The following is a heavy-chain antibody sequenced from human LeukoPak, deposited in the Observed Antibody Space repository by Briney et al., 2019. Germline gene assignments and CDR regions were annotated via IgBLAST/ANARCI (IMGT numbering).Heavy chain of an antibody. CDR3: AREIVGTPTSFFDY. J-gene: IGHJ4*02. CDR1: GCTFSSYA. Sequence: GASVKVSCKASGCTFSSYAISWVRQAPGQGLEWMGRIIPMFGRTNYAQKFQGRLTITTDESTTTAYMELSSLRSEDTAVYYCAREIVGTPTSFFDYWGQGTLVTVSS. V-gene: IGHV1-69*05. CDR2: IIPMFGRT. D-gene: IGHD1-26*01.